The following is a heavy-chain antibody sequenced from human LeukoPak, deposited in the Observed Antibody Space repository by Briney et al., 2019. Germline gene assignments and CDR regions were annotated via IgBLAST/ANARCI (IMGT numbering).Heavy chain of an antibody. CDR1: GFTVSSNY. Sequence: PGGSLRLSCAASGFTVSSNYVTWVRQAPGKGLKWVSVIYSGGSTYYEDSVKGRFTTSRDNSKNTLYLQMNSLRVEDTAVYYCAKEGEGGYFDYWGQGTLVTVSS. J-gene: IGHJ4*02. CDR2: IYSGGST. CDR3: AKEGEGGYFDY. V-gene: IGHV3-66*01. D-gene: IGHD3-10*01.